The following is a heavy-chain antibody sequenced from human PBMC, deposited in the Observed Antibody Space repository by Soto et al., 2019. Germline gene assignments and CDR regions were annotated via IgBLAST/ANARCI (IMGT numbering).Heavy chain of an antibody. CDR1: GRSVGDKTYY. J-gene: IGHJ4*02. CDR3: ARTTAVPNSLRSRYFFDY. V-gene: IGHV4-61*01. D-gene: IGHD4-17*01. CDR2: VYYSGTT. Sequence: PSETLSLTCSVSGRSVGDKTYYWSWIRQPPGKRLEWIWYVYYSGTTNYNPSLKSRVTISVDLSKNQFSLRLSSVTTADTALYYCARTTAVPNSLRSRYFFDYWGQGTLVTVSS.